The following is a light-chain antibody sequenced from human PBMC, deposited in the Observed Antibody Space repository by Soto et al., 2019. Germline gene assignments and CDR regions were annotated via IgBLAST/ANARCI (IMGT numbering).Light chain of an antibody. V-gene: IGKV2-28*01. J-gene: IGKJ2*01. CDR1: QSLLHSNGYNY. CDR3: MQALQTPYT. CDR2: LGS. Sequence: DIVMTQSPLSLPVTPGEPASISCRSSQSLLHSNGYNYLDWYLQKTGQSPQLLIYLGSNRASGVPDRFSGSGSGKDFTLKISRVEAEDVGVYYCMQALQTPYTFGQGTKLEMK.